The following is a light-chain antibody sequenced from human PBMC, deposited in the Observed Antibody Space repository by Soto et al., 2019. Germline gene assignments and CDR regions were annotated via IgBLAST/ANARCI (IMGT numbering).Light chain of an antibody. CDR3: QQYNIWPIT. J-gene: IGKJ1*01. V-gene: IGKV3-15*01. CDR2: VAS. Sequence: EIVMTQSPATLSVSPGERATLSCRASQSVSSDLAWYQQRPGQAPRLLVYVASTRATGIPVRFSGSGSGTEFTLTISSLQSEDFAVYYCQQYNIWPITFGQGTKVDIK. CDR1: QSVSSD.